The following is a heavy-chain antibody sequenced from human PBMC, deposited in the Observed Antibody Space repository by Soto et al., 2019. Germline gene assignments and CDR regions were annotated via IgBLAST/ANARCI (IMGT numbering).Heavy chain of an antibody. CDR1: GYTFTSYA. CDR2: INAGNGNT. D-gene: IGHD2-8*01. Sequence: GASVKVSCKASGYTFTSYAMHWVRQAPGQRLEWMGWINAGNGNTKYSQKFQGRVTITRDTSASTAYMELSSLRSEDTAVYYCARDDIVLMVYASFRFDPWGQGTLVTVSS. J-gene: IGHJ5*02. V-gene: IGHV1-3*01. CDR3: ARDDIVLMVYASFRFDP.